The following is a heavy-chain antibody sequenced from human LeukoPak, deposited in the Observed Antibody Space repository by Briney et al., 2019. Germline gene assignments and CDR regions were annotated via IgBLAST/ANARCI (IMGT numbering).Heavy chain of an antibody. Sequence: PGGSLRLSCAASGFTFSSYSMNWVRQAPGKGLEWVSSISSSSSYIYYADSVKGRFTISRDNAKNSLYLQMNSLATEDTAMYFCSREYTRAGATPFKWGVVGPDVSKYDRDYHMDVWGQGTTVTV. CDR3: SREYTRAGATPFKWGVVGPDVSKYDRDYHMDV. CDR1: GFTFSSYS. J-gene: IGHJ6*02. V-gene: IGHV3-21*01. CDR2: ISSSSSYI. D-gene: IGHD4-11*01.